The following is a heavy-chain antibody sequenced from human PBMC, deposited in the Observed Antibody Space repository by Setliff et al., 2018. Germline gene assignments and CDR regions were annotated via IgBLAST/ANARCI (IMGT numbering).Heavy chain of an antibody. CDR1: GYSFTTYW. V-gene: IGHV5-51*01. Sequence: PGESLKISCKGSGYSFTTYWIGWVRQMPGKGLEWMGIIYPGDSDTRHSPSFQGQVTFSADKSISTAYLQWSSLKASDTAMYYCARDTNYEGAYDSWGQGTLVTVSS. D-gene: IGHD3-3*01. J-gene: IGHJ4*02. CDR2: IYPGDSDT. CDR3: ARDTNYEGAYDS.